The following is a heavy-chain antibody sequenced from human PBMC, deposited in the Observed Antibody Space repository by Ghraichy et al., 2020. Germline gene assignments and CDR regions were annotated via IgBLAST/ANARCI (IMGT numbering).Heavy chain of an antibody. CDR3: ANGYCSGGSCRLDY. D-gene: IGHD2-15*01. CDR1: GFTFSSYG. V-gene: IGHV3-30*18. CDR2: ISYDGSNK. J-gene: IGHJ4*02. Sequence: GGSLRLSCAASGFTFSSYGMHWVRQAPGKGLEWVAVISYDGSNKYYADSVKGRFTISRDNSKNTLYLQMNSLRAEDTAVYYCANGYCSGGSCRLDYWGQGTLVTVSS.